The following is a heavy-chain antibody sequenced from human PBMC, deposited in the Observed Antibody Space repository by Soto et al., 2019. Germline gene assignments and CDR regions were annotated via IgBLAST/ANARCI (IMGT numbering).Heavy chain of an antibody. CDR2: ISYDGNNK. CDR3: ARGGGADGMDV. J-gene: IGHJ6*02. V-gene: IGHV3-30-3*01. Sequence: QMQLVEYGGDVVQPGRSLRLSCAASGFTFFKYAMHWVRQAPGKGLEWVAVISYDGNNKYYADSVRGRFTISRDHSNNTLYLQMNSPRGDDTAIYYCARGGGADGMDVWGQGTTVTVSS. CDR1: GFTFFKYA. D-gene: IGHD1-26*01.